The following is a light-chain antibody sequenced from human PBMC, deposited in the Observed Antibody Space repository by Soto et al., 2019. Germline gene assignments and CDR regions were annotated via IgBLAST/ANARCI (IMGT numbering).Light chain of an antibody. Sequence: EIVLTQSPATLSLSPGERATLSCRASQSVSSLLAWYQQKPGQPPRLLIYDASNRATGIPARFSGSGSGTDFTLTISSLEPEDFAIYYCQQVNTFPLTFGGGTKVE. V-gene: IGKV3-11*01. J-gene: IGKJ4*01. CDR2: DAS. CDR1: QSVSSL. CDR3: QQVNTFPLT.